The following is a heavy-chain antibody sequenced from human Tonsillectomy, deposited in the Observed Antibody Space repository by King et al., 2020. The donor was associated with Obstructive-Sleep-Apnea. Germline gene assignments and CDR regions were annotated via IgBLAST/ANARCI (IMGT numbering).Heavy chain of an antibody. CDR2: IYNSGIT. D-gene: IGHD6-13*01. CDR1: GGSISSDY. V-gene: IGHV4-4*09. CDR3: AGRRAATGTRGGKYFDS. Sequence: QLQESGPGLVKPSETLSLNCTVSGGSISSDYWSWIRQPPGKGLEWIGNIYNSGITNYNPPLKSRITISVDTSKNQYSLRLTSVTAADTAVYFCAGRRAATGTRGGKYFDSWGQGTPVTVSS. J-gene: IGHJ4*02.